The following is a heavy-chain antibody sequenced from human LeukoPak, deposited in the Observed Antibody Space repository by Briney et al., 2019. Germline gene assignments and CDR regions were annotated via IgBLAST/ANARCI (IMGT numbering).Heavy chain of an antibody. CDR2: IKQDGSEK. V-gene: IGHV3-7*01. CDR3: ARERGGCSSTSCHNWFDP. CDR1: GFTLSSYW. D-gene: IGHD2-2*01. Sequence: GGSLRLSCAASGFTLSSYWMSWVRQTPGKGLEWVANIKQDGSEKYYVDSVKGRFTISRDNAKNSLYLQMNSLRAEDTAVYYCARERGGCSSTSCHNWFDPWGQGTLVTVSS. J-gene: IGHJ5*02.